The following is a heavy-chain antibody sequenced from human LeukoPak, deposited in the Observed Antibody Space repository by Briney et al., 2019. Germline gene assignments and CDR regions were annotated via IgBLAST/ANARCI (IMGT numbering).Heavy chain of an antibody. J-gene: IGHJ3*02. Sequence: GGSLRLSCAASGFTFSDYYMSWIRQAPGKGLEWVSYISTGGTTIYYADSVKGRFTISRDNAKNSLYLQMNSLRAEDTAVYYCARDWEGCSSTSCPVAFDIWGQGTAVTVSS. CDR3: ARDWEGCSSTSCPVAFDI. CDR2: ISTGGTTI. D-gene: IGHD2-2*01. V-gene: IGHV3-11*04. CDR1: GFTFSDYY.